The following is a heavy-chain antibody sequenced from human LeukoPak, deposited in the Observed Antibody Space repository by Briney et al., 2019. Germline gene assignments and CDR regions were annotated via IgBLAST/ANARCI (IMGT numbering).Heavy chain of an antibody. Sequence: GGSLRLSCAASGFAFNSYNMNWVRQAPGKGLEWVSYINSGSSFIYYADSVKGRFTISRDNSKNTLYLQMNSLRAEDTAVYHCARVGNYGDFDFWGQGTLVTVSS. D-gene: IGHD4-17*01. CDR2: INSGSSFI. CDR1: GFAFNSYN. V-gene: IGHV3-21*05. CDR3: ARVGNYGDFDF. J-gene: IGHJ4*02.